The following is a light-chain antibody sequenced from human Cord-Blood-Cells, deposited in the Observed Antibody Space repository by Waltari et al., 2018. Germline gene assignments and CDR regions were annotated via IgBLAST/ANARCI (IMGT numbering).Light chain of an antibody. CDR1: QSVLYSSNNKNY. J-gene: IGKJ4*01. V-gene: IGKV4-1*01. CDR3: QQYYSTPLT. CDR2: WAS. Sequence: DIVMTQSPDSLAVSLGERATLTCQPSQSVLYSSNNKNYLAWYQQKPGQPPKLLIYWASTRESVVPDRFSGSGSGTDFTLTISSLQAEDVAVYYCQQYYSTPLTFGGGTKVEIK.